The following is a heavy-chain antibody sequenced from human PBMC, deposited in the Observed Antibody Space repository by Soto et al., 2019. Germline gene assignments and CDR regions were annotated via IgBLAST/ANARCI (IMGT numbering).Heavy chain of an antibody. Sequence: SETLSLTCTVSGGSISSYYWSWIRQPPGKGLEWIGYIYYSGSTNYNPSLKSRVTISVDTSKNQFSLKLSSVTAADTAVYYCARQDSSPVGNWFDPWGQGTLVTVSS. D-gene: IGHD6-13*01. CDR2: IYYSGST. CDR3: ARQDSSPVGNWFDP. V-gene: IGHV4-59*08. J-gene: IGHJ5*02. CDR1: GGSISSYY.